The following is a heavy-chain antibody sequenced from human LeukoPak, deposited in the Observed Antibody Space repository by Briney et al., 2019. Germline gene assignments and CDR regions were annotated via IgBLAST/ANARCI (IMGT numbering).Heavy chain of an antibody. CDR3: ARDPGYFDSSAYDY. CDR1: GFTVSSNY. CDR2: IYSGGST. V-gene: IGHV3-53*01. D-gene: IGHD3-22*01. J-gene: IGHJ4*02. Sequence: PGGSLRLSCAASGFTVSSNYMSWVRQAPWKGLEWVSVIYSGGSTYYADSVKGRFTISRDNSRNTLYLQMNSLRAEDTAVYYCARDPGYFDSSAYDYWGQGTLVTVSS.